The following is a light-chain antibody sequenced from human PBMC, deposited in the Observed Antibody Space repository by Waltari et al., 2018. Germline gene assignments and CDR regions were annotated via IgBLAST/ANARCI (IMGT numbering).Light chain of an antibody. CDR3: QKYERLPAT. J-gene: IGKJ1*01. Sequence: EIVLTPSPGTLSLSPGESATLSCRASQSVGRSLVWYQQKPGQAPRLLIYDVSRRATGIPDRFSGSGYGTDFSLTISRLEPEDFAVYYCQKYERLPATFGQGTTVEIK. CDR2: DVS. V-gene: IGKV3-20*01. CDR1: QSVGRS.